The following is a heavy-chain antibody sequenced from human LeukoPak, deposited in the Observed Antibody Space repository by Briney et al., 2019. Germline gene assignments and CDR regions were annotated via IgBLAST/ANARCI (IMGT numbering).Heavy chain of an antibody. D-gene: IGHD3-10*01. CDR2: ISSSGSTK. J-gene: IGHJ4*02. CDR1: GFAFSSYE. V-gene: IGHV3-48*03. CDR3: ARDRGCSSFDY. Sequence: GGSLRLSCAASGFAFSSYEIHWVRQAPGKGLEWVSYISSSGSTKYYADSVKGRFTISRDNAKNSLFLQMNSLRVEDTAVYYCARDRGCSSFDYWGQGTLVTVSS.